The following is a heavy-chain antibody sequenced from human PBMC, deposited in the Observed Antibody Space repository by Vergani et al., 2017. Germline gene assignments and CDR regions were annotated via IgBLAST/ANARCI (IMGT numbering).Heavy chain of an antibody. Sequence: EVQLVESGGGLVKPGGSLRLSCAASGFTFSNAWMSWVRQAPGKGLEWVGRIKSKTDGGTTDYAAAVKGRFTISRDDSKNTLYLQMNSLKTEDTAVYYCTTVRGVYRSGTYYYYMDVWGKGTTVTVSS. D-gene: IGHD3-3*01. J-gene: IGHJ6*03. CDR3: TTVRGVYRSGTYYYYMDV. CDR1: GFTFSNAW. CDR2: IKSKTDGGTT. V-gene: IGHV3-15*01.